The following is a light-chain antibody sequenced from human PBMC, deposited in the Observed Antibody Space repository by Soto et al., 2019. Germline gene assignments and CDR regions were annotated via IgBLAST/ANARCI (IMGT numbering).Light chain of an antibody. Sequence: QSALTQPASVSGSPGQSITISCTGTSSDVGGYNYVSWYQLHPGKAPKLMISEVTNRPSGVSNRFSGSKSGNTASLTISGLQAEDEADYYCSSYTSSNSVVFGGGTKVTVL. V-gene: IGLV2-14*01. J-gene: IGLJ2*01. CDR3: SSYTSSNSVV. CDR1: SSDVGGYNY. CDR2: EVT.